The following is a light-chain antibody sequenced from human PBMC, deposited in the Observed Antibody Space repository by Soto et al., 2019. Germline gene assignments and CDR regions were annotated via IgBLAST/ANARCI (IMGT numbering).Light chain of an antibody. J-gene: IGKJ5*01. CDR1: QSLLHITGETF. CDR2: EVS. CDR3: MQSTQLPPT. Sequence: DVVMTQTPFSLSVVPGQPASISCKSSQSLLHITGETFLFWYLQKPGQSPQLLIYEVSTRVSGVPDRFSGSGSGTDFTLEIIRVDTDDVGIHYCMQSTQLPPTFGQGTRLGIE. V-gene: IGKV2D-29*02.